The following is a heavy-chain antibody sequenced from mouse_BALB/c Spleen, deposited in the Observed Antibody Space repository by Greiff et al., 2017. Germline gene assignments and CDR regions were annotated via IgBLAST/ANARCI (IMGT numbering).Heavy chain of an antibody. V-gene: IGHV5-17*02. CDR3: ARGDYDDGEYYIDD. J-gene: IGHJ2*01. D-gene: IGHD2-4*01. CDR1: GFTFSSFG. CDR2: ISSGSSAI. Sequence: EVKLMESGGGLVQPGGSRKLSCAAPGFTFSSFGMHWVRQAPEKGLEWVAYISSGSSAIYYADTVKGRFTISRDNPQNTLFLQMTSLRSEDTAMYYCARGDYDDGEYYIDDWGEGAALTVSS.